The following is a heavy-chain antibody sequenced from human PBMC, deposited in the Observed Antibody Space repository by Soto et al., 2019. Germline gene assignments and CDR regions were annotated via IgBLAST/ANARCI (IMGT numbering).Heavy chain of an antibody. CDR2: IYYSGST. D-gene: IGHD1-7*01. V-gene: IGHV4-30-4*01. J-gene: IGHJ5*02. CDR3: ARDKAQITGTES. Sequence: QVQLQESGPGLVKPSQTLSLTCTVSGGSISSGDYYWIWIRQPPGTGLEWLGYIYYSGSTYYNPSLKSRVTISVDTSKNQFSLKLSSVTAAHTAVYYCARDKAQITGTESWGQVTLVTVSS. CDR1: GGSISSGDYY.